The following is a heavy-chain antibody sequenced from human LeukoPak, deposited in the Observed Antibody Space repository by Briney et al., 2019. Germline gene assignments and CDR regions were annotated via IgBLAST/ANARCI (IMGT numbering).Heavy chain of an antibody. CDR1: GFTFSRYS. D-gene: IGHD4-17*01. Sequence: GGSLRLSCAASGFTFSRYSMNWVRQAPGKGLEWVSAISGSGVITYYADSVKGRFTISRDNSKNTLYLRMNSLRAEDTAVYYCARDRWNTYGGPDYCDGPDYFNYWGQGTLVTVSS. J-gene: IGHJ4*02. CDR3: ARDRWNTYGGPDYCDGPDYFNY. V-gene: IGHV3-23*01. CDR2: ISGSGVIT.